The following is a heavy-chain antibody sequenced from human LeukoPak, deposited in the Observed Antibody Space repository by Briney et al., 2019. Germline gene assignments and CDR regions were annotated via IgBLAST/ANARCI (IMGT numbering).Heavy chain of an antibody. Sequence: ASVKVSCKASGGTFSSYAISWVRQAPGQGLEWMGWISAYNGNTNYAQKLQGRVTMTTDTSTSTAYMELRSLRSDDTAVYYCARDGWLGPQPIAEYYGMDVWGQGTTVTVSS. D-gene: IGHD2-15*01. J-gene: IGHJ6*02. CDR2: ISAYNGNT. CDR1: GGTFSSYA. CDR3: ARDGWLGPQPIAEYYGMDV. V-gene: IGHV1-18*01.